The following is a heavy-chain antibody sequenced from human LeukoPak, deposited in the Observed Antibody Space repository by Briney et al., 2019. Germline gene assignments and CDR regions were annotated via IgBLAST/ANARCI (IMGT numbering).Heavy chain of an antibody. CDR2: TRNKANSYTT. J-gene: IGHJ4*02. D-gene: IGHD1-26*01. CDR1: GFTFSDHC. V-gene: IGHV3-72*01. CDR3: ARDDSGSYSLDY. Sequence: AGGSLRLSCAASGFTFSDHCMDWVRQAPGKGLEWVGRTRNKANSYTTEYAASVKGRFTTSRDDSKNSVYLQMNSLKTEDTAVYYCARDDSGSYSLDYWGQGTLVTVSS.